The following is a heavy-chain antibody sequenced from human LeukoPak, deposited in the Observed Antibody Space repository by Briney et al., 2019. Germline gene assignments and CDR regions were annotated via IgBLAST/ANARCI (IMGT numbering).Heavy chain of an antibody. CDR2: IKTDGSQI. CDR1: GFTFSRYW. V-gene: IGHV3-7*01. CDR3: ARDLNWETY. Sequence: GGSLRLSCVVSGFTFSRYWMTWVRQAPGKGLEWVANIKTDGSQIYYLDSVKGRFTISRDNARNSLYLQMNSLRAEDTAVYYCARDLNWETYWGQGTLVSVSS. D-gene: IGHD7-27*01. J-gene: IGHJ4*02.